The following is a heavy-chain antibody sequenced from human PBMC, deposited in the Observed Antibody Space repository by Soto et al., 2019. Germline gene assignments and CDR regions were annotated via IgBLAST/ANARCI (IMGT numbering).Heavy chain of an antibody. V-gene: IGHV1-69*13. CDR3: ARLSRVMLPTLEGGFDV. Sequence: SVKVSCKSSGGTFSSYVISWVRQAPGRGLEWMGGITPIFGTTNYAQKFEGRVTITADESTTTAYLELNSLISEDTAVYYCARLSRVMLPTLEGGFDVRGQGTTVTGSS. CDR1: GGTFSSYV. D-gene: IGHD3-10*02. J-gene: IGHJ6*02. CDR2: ITPIFGTT.